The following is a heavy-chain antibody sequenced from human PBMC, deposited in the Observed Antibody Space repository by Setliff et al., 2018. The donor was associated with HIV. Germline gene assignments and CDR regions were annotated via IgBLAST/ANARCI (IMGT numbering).Heavy chain of an antibody. V-gene: IGHV3-21*01. Sequence: GWSLRLSCAASGFTFRNYKFNWVRQAPGRGLEWVSSISIGSGGAIDYADSVQGRFTISRDNSKNSLYLQMNGLRVEDTGVYYCARDNLYYNLYDGSPVYGMDVWGQGTTVTVSS. CDR3: ARDNLYYNLYDGSPVYGMDV. CDR1: GFTFRNYK. CDR2: ISIGSGGAI. D-gene: IGHD3-3*01. J-gene: IGHJ6*02.